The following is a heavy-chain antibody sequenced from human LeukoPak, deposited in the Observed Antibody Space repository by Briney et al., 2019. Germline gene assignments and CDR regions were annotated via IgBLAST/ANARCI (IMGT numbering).Heavy chain of an antibody. D-gene: IGHD2-2*01. J-gene: IGHJ3*02. Sequence: GGSLRLSCAASGFTFSSYAMHWVRQAPGKGLEWVAATSYDESEKYYGDSVKGRFTISRDNSKNTLYLQMNSLRSEDTAVYYCANSKVPRESCSATSCYAGFGAFDIWGHGTMVTVSS. CDR2: TSYDESEK. CDR1: GFTFSSYA. V-gene: IGHV3-30*04. CDR3: ANSKVPRESCSATSCYAGFGAFDI.